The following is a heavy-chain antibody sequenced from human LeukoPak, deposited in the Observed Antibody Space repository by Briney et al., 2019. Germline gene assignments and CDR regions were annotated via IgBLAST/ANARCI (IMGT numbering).Heavy chain of an antibody. Sequence: GALVLSCASAGFTFNYHSFSWVRPAPGKGLEWVSYISRTGQTIFYEYSVKGRFTISRDNAKNSLYLQMDSRRVEDTAVYYCVSLMALNYEGYFDLWGQGTLVTVSS. CDR1: GFTFNYHS. CDR2: ISRTGQTI. D-gene: IGHD4-11*01. J-gene: IGHJ5*02. CDR3: VSLMALNYEGYFDL. V-gene: IGHV3-48*01.